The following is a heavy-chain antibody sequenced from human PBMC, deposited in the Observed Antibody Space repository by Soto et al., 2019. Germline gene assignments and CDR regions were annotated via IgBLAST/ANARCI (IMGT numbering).Heavy chain of an antibody. J-gene: IGHJ6*02. CDR3: ARLPITMVRGVIGAWSMDV. V-gene: IGHV5-10-1*01. D-gene: IGHD3-10*01. CDR1: GYSFTSYW. Sequence: GESLKISCKGSGYSFTSYWISWGRQMPGKGLEWMGRIDPSDSYTNYSPSFQGHVTISADKSISNAYLQWSSLKASDTAMYYCARLPITMVRGVIGAWSMDVWGQGTTVTVSS. CDR2: IDPSDSYT.